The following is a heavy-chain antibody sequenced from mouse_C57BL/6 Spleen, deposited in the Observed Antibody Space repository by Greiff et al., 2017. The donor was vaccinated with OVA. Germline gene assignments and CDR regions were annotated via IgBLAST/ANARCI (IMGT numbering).Heavy chain of an antibody. Sequence: EVKLVESEGGLVQPGSSMKLSCTASGFTFSDYYMAWVRQVPEKGLEWVANINYDGSSTYYLDSLKSRFIISRDNAKNILYLQMSSLKSEDTATYYCARGPYYDGYYLYAMDYWGQGTSVTVSS. CDR1: GFTFSDYY. CDR2: INYDGSST. CDR3: ARGPYYDGYYLYAMDY. J-gene: IGHJ4*01. D-gene: IGHD2-3*01. V-gene: IGHV5-16*01.